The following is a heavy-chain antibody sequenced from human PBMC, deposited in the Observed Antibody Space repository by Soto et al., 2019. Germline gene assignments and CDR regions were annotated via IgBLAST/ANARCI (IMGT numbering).Heavy chain of an antibody. D-gene: IGHD4-17*01. CDR1: GYPFTGYD. Sequence: ASVKGSCKDFGYPFTGYDLQWMRQAPGQGLEWMGWISPNSGGSKYAQKFQGRVTMTRDTSISKAYMELCRVRSDDTAVYYCEREDATVTTGGEYFEQWGQGTMVPVSS. CDR2: ISPNSGGS. CDR3: EREDATVTTGGEYFEQ. J-gene: IGHJ1*01. V-gene: IGHV1-2*02.